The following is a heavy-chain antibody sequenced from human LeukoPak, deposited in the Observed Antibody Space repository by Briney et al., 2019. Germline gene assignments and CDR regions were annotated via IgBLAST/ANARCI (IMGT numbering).Heavy chain of an antibody. CDR3: ARDPADHGDLREDAHYYALDV. Sequence: ASVKVSCKASGGTFSSYAISWVRQAPGQGLEWMGGIIPIFGTANYAQKFQGRVTITADESTSTAYMELSSLRSEDTAVYYCARDPADHGDLREDAHYYALDVWGQGTTVTVSS. CDR1: GGTFSSYA. CDR2: IIPIFGTA. J-gene: IGHJ6*02. V-gene: IGHV1-69*13. D-gene: IGHD4-17*01.